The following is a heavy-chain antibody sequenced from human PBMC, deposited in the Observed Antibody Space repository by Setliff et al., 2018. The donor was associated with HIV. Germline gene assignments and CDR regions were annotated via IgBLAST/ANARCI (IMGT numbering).Heavy chain of an antibody. CDR1: GYSISSSYW. CDR3: ARSALWFGEADWYFDL. V-gene: IGHV4-28*01. Sequence: SETLSLTCVVSGYSISSSYWWGWIRQPPGKGLEWIGWIGYIYKGGSTYYNPSLKSRVTMSEDTSKNQFSLKLRSVSAVDTAVYYCARSALWFGEADWYFDLWGRGTLVTVSS. J-gene: IGHJ2*01. CDR2: IYKGGST. D-gene: IGHD3-10*01.